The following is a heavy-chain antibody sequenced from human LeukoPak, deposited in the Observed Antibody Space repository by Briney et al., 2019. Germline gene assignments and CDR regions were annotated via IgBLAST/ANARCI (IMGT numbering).Heavy chain of an antibody. CDR2: INTDGSGT. J-gene: IGHJ4*02. CDR1: GFTFRNFW. CDR3: AKDYCSSTSCKTGAY. D-gene: IGHD2-2*01. V-gene: IGHV3-74*01. Sequence: GGSLRLSCAASGFTFRNFWMYWVRQVPGKGLFWVSRINTDGSGTAYAEPVKGRFTISRDNSKNTLYLQMNSLRGEDTAVYNCAKDYCSSTSCKTGAYWGQGTLVTVSS.